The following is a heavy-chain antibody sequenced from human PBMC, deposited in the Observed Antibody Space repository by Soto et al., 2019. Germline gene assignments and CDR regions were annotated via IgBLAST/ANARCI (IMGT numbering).Heavy chain of an antibody. D-gene: IGHD3-22*01. J-gene: IGHJ4*02. Sequence: EVQLLESGGGLIQPGGSLRLSCAASGFTFNNYAMSWVRQAPGKGLEWVSAITGRGDSTFHADSVKGRFTISRDNTKNTLYQQMNTLSPEDTAVYYCAKGSANSRPYFFDYWGQGALVTVSS. CDR3: AKGSANSRPYFFDY. CDR1: GFTFNNYA. V-gene: IGHV3-23*01. CDR2: ITGRGDST.